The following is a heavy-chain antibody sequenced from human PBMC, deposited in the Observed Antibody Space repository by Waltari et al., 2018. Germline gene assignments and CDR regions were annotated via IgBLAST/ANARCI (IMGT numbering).Heavy chain of an antibody. Sequence: EVQLVQSGAEVKKPGESLKISCKVSGYSFASFWIAWVRQMPGKGLGWMGIIYPGDSDTRYSPAFQGQVTISADKSISTAYLQWSSLKASDTAIYYCARRPGYYDSSGNYLDYWGQGTLVTVSS. CDR2: IYPGDSDT. CDR1: GYSFASFW. CDR3: ARRPGYYDSSGNYLDY. D-gene: IGHD3-22*01. V-gene: IGHV5-51*01. J-gene: IGHJ4*02.